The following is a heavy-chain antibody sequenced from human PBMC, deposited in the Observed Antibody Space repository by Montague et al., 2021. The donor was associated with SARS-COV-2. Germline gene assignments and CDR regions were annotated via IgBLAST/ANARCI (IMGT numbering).Heavy chain of an antibody. Sequence: CAISGDSVSSNSAAWNWIRQSPSRGLEWLGRTYYRSKWYNDYAVSVKSRITINPDTSKIQFSLQLNSVTPEDTAVYYCARDDPYCTNGVCYTGNWFDPWGQGTLVTVSS. CDR1: GDSVSSNSAA. J-gene: IGHJ5*02. CDR3: ARDDPYCTNGVCYTGNWFDP. D-gene: IGHD2-8*01. CDR2: TYYRSKWYN. V-gene: IGHV6-1*01.